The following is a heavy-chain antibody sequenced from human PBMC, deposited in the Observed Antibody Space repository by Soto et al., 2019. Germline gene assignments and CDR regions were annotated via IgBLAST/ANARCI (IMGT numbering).Heavy chain of an antibody. CDR2: IIPILGIA. J-gene: IGHJ6*02. V-gene: IGHV1-69*04. D-gene: IGHD4-17*01. Sequence: SVKVSCKASGGTFSSYTISWVRQAPGQGLEWMGRIIPILGIANYAQKFQGRVTITADKSTSTAYMELSSLRSEDTAVYYCARDPSFHDDGDYAEYYYYGMDVWGQGTTVTVSS. CDR3: ARDPSFHDDGDYAEYYYYGMDV. CDR1: GGTFSSYT.